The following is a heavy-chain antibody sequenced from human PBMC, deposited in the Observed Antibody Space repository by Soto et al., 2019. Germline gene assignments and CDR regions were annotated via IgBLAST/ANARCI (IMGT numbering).Heavy chain of an antibody. J-gene: IGHJ6*02. Sequence: GGSLRLSCPASGFTFDNYGMHWVRQAPGKGLEWVSGISYDGSYKYYADSVKGRFIISRDNPKNTLYLQMNSLRTEDTAVYYCAKELSHSYGYTRYYFYGMDVWGPGTTVTVSS. CDR1: GFTFDNYG. CDR3: AKELSHSYGYTRYYFYGMDV. CDR2: ISYDGSYK. V-gene: IGHV3-30*18. D-gene: IGHD5-18*01.